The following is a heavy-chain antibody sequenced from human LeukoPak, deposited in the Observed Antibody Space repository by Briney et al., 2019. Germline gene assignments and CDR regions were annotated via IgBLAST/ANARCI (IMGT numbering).Heavy chain of an antibody. CDR1: GFTFSSYA. D-gene: IGHD3-22*01. CDR2: ISYDGSNK. Sequence: GGSLRLSCAASGFTFSSYAMHWVRQAPGKGLEWVAVISYDGSNKYYADSVKGRFTISRDNSKNTLYLQMNSLRAEDTAVYYCARDPPPYGAYYYDSSGPRDYWGQGTLVTASS. J-gene: IGHJ4*02. V-gene: IGHV3-30*14. CDR3: ARDPPPYGAYYYDSSGPRDY.